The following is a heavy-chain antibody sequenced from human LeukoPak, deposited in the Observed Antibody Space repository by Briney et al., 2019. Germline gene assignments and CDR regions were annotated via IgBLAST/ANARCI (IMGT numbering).Heavy chain of an antibody. D-gene: IGHD2-2*01. CDR3: ARDVLRYCSSTSCYPGP. CDR2: ISAYNGNT. Sequence: ASVKVSCKASGYTFTSYGISWVRQAPGQGLEWMGWISAYNGNTNYAQKLQGRVTMTTDTSTSTAYMELRSLRSDDTAVYYCARDVLRYCSSTSCYPGPWGQGTLVTVSS. CDR1: GYTFTSYG. V-gene: IGHV1-18*01. J-gene: IGHJ5*02.